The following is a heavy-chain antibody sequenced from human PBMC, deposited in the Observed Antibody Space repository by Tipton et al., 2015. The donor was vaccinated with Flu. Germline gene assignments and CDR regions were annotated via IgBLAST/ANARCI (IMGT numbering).Heavy chain of an antibody. D-gene: IGHD4-11*01. J-gene: IGHJ5*02. CDR3: ARRDFSNYVSDPKNWFDR. Sequence: TLSLTCAVSGFSVGNGYYWGWIRQPPGKGLEWIGSIYHSGTTYYSSFLKSRVTISVDTSKNQFSLEMRSVTAADMAVYYCARRDFSNYVSDPKNWFDRWGQGTLVTVSS. CDR1: GFSVGNGYY. V-gene: IGHV4-38-2*01. CDR2: IYHSGTT.